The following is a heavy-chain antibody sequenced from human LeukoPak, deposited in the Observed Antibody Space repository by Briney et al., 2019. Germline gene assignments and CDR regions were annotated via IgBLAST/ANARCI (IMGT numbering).Heavy chain of an antibody. CDR1: GGSISSYY. Sequence: SETLSLTCTVSGGSISSYYWSWIRQPPGKGLEWIGYIHYSGSTNYNPSLKSRVTISVDTSKNQFSLKLSSVTAADTAVYYCARDSRVGATHDYWGQGTLVTVSS. V-gene: IGHV4-59*01. CDR2: IHYSGST. CDR3: ARDSRVGATHDY. D-gene: IGHD1-26*01. J-gene: IGHJ4*02.